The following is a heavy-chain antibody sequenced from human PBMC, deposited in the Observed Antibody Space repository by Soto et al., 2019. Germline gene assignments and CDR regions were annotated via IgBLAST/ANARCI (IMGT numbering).Heavy chain of an antibody. D-gene: IGHD4-4*01. V-gene: IGHV4-39*01. CDR3: AADYSYIPRDFDY. CDR2: IYYSGST. CDR1: GGSISSSSYY. J-gene: IGHJ4*02. Sequence: SETLSLTCTVSGGSISSSSYYWGWIRQPPGKGLEWIGSIYYSGSTYYNPSLKSRVTLSVDTSKNQFSLKLSSVTAADTAVYYCAADYSYIPRDFDYWGQGTLVTVSS.